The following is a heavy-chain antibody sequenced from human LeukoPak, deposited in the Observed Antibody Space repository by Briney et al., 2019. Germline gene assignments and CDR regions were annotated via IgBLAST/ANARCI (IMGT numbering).Heavy chain of an antibody. CDR2: IYTSGST. CDR3: AREGGSNTLRFDY. J-gene: IGHJ4*02. CDR1: GGSISSYY. Sequence: PSETLSLTCTVSGGSISSYYWSWIRQPAGKGLEWIGRIYTSGSTNYNPSLKSRVTISVDTSKNQFSLKLTSVTAADSAVYYCAREGGSNTLRFDYWGQGTLISVSS. V-gene: IGHV4-4*07. D-gene: IGHD1-26*01.